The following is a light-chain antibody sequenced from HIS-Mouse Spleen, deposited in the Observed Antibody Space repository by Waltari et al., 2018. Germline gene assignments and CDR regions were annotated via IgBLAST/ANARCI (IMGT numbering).Light chain of an antibody. CDR1: RSDVGAYNY. CDR2: DVS. CDR3: SSYTSSSFNVV. Sequence: QSALTQPASVSGSPGQSITLSCTGTRSDVGAYNYVSWYQQHPGKAPKLMIYDVSNRPSGVSNRFSGSKSGNTASLTISGLQAEDEADYYCSSYTSSSFNVVFGGGTKLTVL. J-gene: IGLJ2*01. V-gene: IGLV2-14*03.